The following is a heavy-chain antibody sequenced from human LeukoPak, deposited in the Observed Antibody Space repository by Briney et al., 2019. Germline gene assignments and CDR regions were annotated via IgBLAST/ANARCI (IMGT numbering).Heavy chain of an antibody. CDR3: AIKSERERWLQFRDFVSFDY. D-gene: IGHD5-24*01. CDR1: GYTFTSYG. V-gene: IGHV1-18*01. J-gene: IGHJ4*02. CDR2: ISAYNGNT. Sequence: ASVMVSCKTSGYTFTSYGISWVRQAPGQGLEWMGWISAYNGNTNYAQKLQGRVTMTTDTSTSTAYMELRSLRSDDTAVYYCAIKSERERWLQFRDFVSFDYWGQGTLVTVSS.